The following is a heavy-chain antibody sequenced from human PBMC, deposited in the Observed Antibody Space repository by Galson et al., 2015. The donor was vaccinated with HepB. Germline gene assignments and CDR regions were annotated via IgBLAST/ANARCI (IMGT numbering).Heavy chain of an antibody. CDR2: ISSNSNYR. V-gene: IGHV3-21*01. CDR3: ARDGLESPYYHYTMDV. CDR1: GFTFKNHV. Sequence: SLRLSCAASGFTFKNHVIHWVRQAPGKGLEWVSVISSNSNYRYYTDSVEGRFTISRDNAKNSLYLQMNSLRAEDTAVYYCARDGLESPYYHYTMDVWGQGTTVTVSS. J-gene: IGHJ6*02. D-gene: IGHD3/OR15-3a*01.